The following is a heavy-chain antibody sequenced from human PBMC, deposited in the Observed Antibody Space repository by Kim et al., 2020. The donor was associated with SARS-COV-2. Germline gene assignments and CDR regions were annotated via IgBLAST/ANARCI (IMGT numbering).Heavy chain of an antibody. CDR2: INTYTGNP. J-gene: IGHJ5*02. D-gene: IGHD3-10*01. Sequence: ASVKVSCKASGYTFTSYPMNWVRQAPGQGLEWMGWINTYTGNPTYAQGFTGRFVFSLDTSVSTAYLQISSLKADDTAVYFCARGYGSGRPIFGPWGQGTLVTVSS. CDR1: GYTFTSYP. CDR3: ARGYGSGRPIFGP. V-gene: IGHV7-4-1*02.